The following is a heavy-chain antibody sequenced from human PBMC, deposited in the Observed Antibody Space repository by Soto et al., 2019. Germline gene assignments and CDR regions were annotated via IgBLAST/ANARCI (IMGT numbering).Heavy chain of an antibody. J-gene: IGHJ4*02. CDR1: GVSISDTSYY. Sequence: NLSLTCTVSGVSISDTSYYWGWIRQPPGKGLEWIGTIYFNGNTFYNPSLKSRLTISVDTSKNQISLRLTSVTAADTAVYYCARQGSYWGQGTLVTVSS. CDR2: IYFNGNT. CDR3: ARQGSY. V-gene: IGHV4-39*01.